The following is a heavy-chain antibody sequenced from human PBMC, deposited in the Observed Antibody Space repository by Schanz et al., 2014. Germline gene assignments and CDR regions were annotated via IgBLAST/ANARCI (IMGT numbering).Heavy chain of an antibody. V-gene: IGHV1-46*02. CDR1: VYTFNNYY. CDR2: ISPSTGRT. CDR3: DGDGHNYVLNCLQPRGQGHLEDV. Sequence: VQLVQSGPEVREPGASVNVSFKASVYTFNNYYRHLVRQSPGQRPEWLGCISPSTGRTTYAPKFQDRVTINRDKYMNTVYMEQSSLRSDDTAIYDGDGDGHNYVLNCLQPRGQGHLEDV. J-gene: IGHJ6*01. D-gene: IGHD1-1*01.